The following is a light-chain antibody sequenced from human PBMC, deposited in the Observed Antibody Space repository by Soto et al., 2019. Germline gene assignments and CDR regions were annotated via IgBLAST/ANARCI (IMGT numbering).Light chain of an antibody. J-gene: IGLJ1*01. V-gene: IGLV2-14*01. Sequence: QSVLTQPASVSGSPGQSIAISCTGTSSDVGNYNFVPWYQQHPGKAPKLMIYDVDDRPSGISNRFSGSKSGNTASLTISGLQAEDEADYYCSSYTSNNTYVFGTGTKVTVL. CDR2: DVD. CDR3: SSYTSNNTYV. CDR1: SSDVGNYNF.